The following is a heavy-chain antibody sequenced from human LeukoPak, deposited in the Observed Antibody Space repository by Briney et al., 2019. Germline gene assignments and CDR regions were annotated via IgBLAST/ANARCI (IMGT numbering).Heavy chain of an antibody. V-gene: IGHV3-11*01. Sequence: GRSLRLSCAASGFTFSDYYMSWIRQAPGKGLEWVSYISSSGSTIYYADSVKGRFTISRDNAKNSLYLQMNSLRAEDTAVYYCARSEIRYFDWLSSSYYYYYGMDVWGQGTTVTVSS. J-gene: IGHJ6*02. CDR3: ARSEIRYFDWLSSSYYYYYGMDV. D-gene: IGHD3-9*01. CDR2: ISSSGSTI. CDR1: GFTFSDYY.